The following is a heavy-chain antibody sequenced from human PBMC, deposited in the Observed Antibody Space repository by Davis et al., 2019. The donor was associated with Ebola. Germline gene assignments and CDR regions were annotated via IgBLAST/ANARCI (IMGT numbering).Heavy chain of an antibody. Sequence: PSETLSLTCAVYGGSISSYYWSWIRQPPGKGLEWIGYIYYSGSTNYNPSLKSRVTISVDTSKNQFSLKLSSVTAADTAVYYCARDLVPGYFDLWGRGTLVTVSS. CDR2: IYYSGST. CDR3: ARDLVPGYFDL. J-gene: IGHJ2*01. CDR1: GGSISSYY. V-gene: IGHV4-59*01.